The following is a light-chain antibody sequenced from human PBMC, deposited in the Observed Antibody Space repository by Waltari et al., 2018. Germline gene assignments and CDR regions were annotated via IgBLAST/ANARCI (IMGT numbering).Light chain of an antibody. V-gene: IGLV1-51*01. CDR1: SSSIGNNY. J-gene: IGLJ2*01. CDR3: GSWHHNQTGGVV. CDR2: DDN. Sequence: QSVLTQPPSVSAASGQNVTISCSGSSSSIGNNYVYWYQQLPGTAPKLLIYDDNKRPSGIPDRFSASKSGTSATLGIAGLQTGDEADYYCGSWHHNQTGGVVFGGGTTVTVL.